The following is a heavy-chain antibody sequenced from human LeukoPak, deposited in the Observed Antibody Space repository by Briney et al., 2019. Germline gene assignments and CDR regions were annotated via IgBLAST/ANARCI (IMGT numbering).Heavy chain of an antibody. V-gene: IGHV4-30-4*01. Sequence: SETLSLTCTVSGGSISSGDYYWSWIRQPPGKGLEWIGYIYYSGSTYYNPPLKSRVTISVDTSKNQFSLKLSSVTAADTAVYYCARGRGSVVREGVFDYWGQGTLVTVSS. J-gene: IGHJ4*02. D-gene: IGHD3-10*01. CDR2: IYYSGST. CDR3: ARGRGSVVREGVFDY. CDR1: GGSISSGDYY.